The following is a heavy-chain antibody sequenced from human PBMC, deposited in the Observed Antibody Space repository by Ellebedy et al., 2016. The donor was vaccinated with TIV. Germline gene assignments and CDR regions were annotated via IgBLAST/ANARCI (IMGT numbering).Heavy chain of an antibody. Sequence: AASVKVSCKASGFTFTSSAMQWVRQARGQRLEWIGWIVVGSGNTNYAQKFQERVTITRDMYTSTAYMELSSLRSEDTAVYYFAAPFDCGCDCTVGMDLWGQGTTVTVSS. V-gene: IGHV1-58*02. CDR2: IVVGSGNT. J-gene: IGHJ6*02. D-gene: IGHD2-21*02. CDR3: AAPFDCGCDCTVGMDL. CDR1: GFTFTSSA.